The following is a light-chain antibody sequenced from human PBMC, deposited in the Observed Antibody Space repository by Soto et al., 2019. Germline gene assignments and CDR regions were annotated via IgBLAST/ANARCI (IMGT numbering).Light chain of an antibody. J-gene: IGLJ1*01. CDR1: SSDVGGYNY. V-gene: IGLV2-14*01. Sequence: QSVLTQPASVSGSPGQSITISCTGTSSDVGGYNYVSWYQQHPGKAPKLMIYEVSNRPSGVSNRFSGSKSGNTASLTISGLQAEDEDDYYCSSYTSSSHPFGTGTKLTVL. CDR3: SSYTSSSHP. CDR2: EVS.